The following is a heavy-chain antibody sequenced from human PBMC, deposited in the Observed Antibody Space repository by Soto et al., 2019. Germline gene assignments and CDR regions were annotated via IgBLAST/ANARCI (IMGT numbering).Heavy chain of an antibody. CDR2: ISGSGGST. J-gene: IGHJ4*02. CDR1: GFTFSSYA. V-gene: IGHV3-23*01. Sequence: PGGSLRLSCAASGFTFSSYAMSWVRQAPGKGLEWVSAISGSGGSTYYADSVKGRFTISRDNSKNTLYLQMNSLRAEDTAVYYCAKFGTEVLRFLEWLLEQWRPRFDYWGQGTLVTVSS. CDR3: AKFGTEVLRFLEWLLEQWRPRFDY. D-gene: IGHD3-3*01.